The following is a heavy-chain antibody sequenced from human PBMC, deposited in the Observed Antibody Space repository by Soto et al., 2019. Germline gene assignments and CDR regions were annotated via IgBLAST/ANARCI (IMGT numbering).Heavy chain of an antibody. CDR3: SIFADSGYYSYYYYYGMDV. J-gene: IGHJ6*02. Sequence: ASVKVSCKASGYTFTSYGISWVRQAPGQGLEWMGWISAYNGNTNYAQKLQGRVTMTTDTSTSTAYMELRSLRSDDTAVYFCSIFADSGYYSYYYYYGMDVWGQGTTVTVSS. D-gene: IGHD3-22*01. CDR1: GYTFTSYG. CDR2: ISAYNGNT. V-gene: IGHV1-18*01.